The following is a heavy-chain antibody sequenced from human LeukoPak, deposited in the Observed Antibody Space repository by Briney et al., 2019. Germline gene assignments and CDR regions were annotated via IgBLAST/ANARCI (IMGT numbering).Heavy chain of an antibody. Sequence: GGSLRLSCVASGFTFDDYAMHWVRQAPGKGLEWVSGISWNSGSIGYADSVKGRFTISRDNAKNSLYLQMNSLRAEDTALYYCAKATTELYCSSTSCYSRKSAYYYFDYWGQGTLVTVSS. D-gene: IGHD2-2*01. CDR3: AKATTELYCSSTSCYSRKSAYYYFDY. CDR1: GFTFDDYA. V-gene: IGHV3-9*01. J-gene: IGHJ4*02. CDR2: ISWNSGSI.